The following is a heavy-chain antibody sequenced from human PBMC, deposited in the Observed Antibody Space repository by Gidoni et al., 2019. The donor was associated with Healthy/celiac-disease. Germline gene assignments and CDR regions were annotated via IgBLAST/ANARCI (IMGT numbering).Heavy chain of an antibody. CDR1: GYTFTSYY. D-gene: IGHD4-17*01. CDR2: INPSGGST. V-gene: IGHV1-46*03. J-gene: IGHJ5*02. Sequence: QVQLVQSGAEVKKPGASVKVSCKASGYTFTSYYMHWVRQAPGQGLEWMGIINPSGGSTSYAQKFQGRVTMTRDTSTSTVYMELSSLRSEDTAVYYCARARTTEHYGAGFDPWGQGTLVTVSS. CDR3: ARARTTEHYGAGFDP.